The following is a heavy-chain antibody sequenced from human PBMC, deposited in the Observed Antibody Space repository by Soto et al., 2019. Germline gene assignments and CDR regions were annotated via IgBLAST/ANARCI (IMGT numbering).Heavy chain of an antibody. Sequence: PGGALRLSCAASGFTFSNYAINWVRQAPGKGLEWVSAISGSGGTTYYAASVKGRFTMSRDNSKNTLYLQMNSLRADDTAVYYCAKVPFRPYYFDYWGLGTLVTVSS. J-gene: IGHJ4*02. V-gene: IGHV3-23*01. CDR3: AKVPFRPYYFDY. CDR2: ISGSGGTT. CDR1: GFTFSNYA.